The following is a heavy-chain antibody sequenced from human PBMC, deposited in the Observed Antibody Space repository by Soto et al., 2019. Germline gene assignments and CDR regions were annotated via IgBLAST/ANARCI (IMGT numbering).Heavy chain of an antibody. V-gene: IGHV4-31*03. Sequence: SETLSLTCTVSGGSISSGGYYWSWIRQHPGKGLEWIGYIYYSGSTYYNPSLKSRVTISVDTSKNQLSLKLSSVTAADTAVYYCARYYYDSSGYYSNGWFDPWGQGTLVTVSS. CDR2: IYYSGST. CDR1: GGSISSGGYY. CDR3: ARYYYDSSGYYSNGWFDP. D-gene: IGHD3-22*01. J-gene: IGHJ5*02.